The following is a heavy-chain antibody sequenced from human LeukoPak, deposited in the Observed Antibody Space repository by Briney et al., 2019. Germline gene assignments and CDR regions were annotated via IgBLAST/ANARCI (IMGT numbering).Heavy chain of an antibody. CDR3: GITYYYDSSGYYPNWFDP. D-gene: IGHD3-22*01. CDR2: ISYDGGNK. CDR1: GFTFSSYA. Sequence: GGSLRLSCAASGFTFSSYAMHWVRQAPGKGLEWVAVISYDGGNKYYADSVKGRFTISRDNAKNSLYLQMNSLRAEDTAVYYCGITYYYDSSGYYPNWFDPWGQGTLVTVSS. V-gene: IGHV3-30-3*01. J-gene: IGHJ5*02.